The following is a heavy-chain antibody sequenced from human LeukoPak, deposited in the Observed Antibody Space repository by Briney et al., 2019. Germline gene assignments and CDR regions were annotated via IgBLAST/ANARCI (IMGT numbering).Heavy chain of an antibody. CDR2: ISGSGGGT. D-gene: IGHD2-2*01. Sequence: GGSLRLSCAASGFYFSTYAMSWVRQAPGKGLEWVSSISGSGGGTYFADSVKGRFTISRDNSKNTLYLQMNSLRAEDTAVYYCARGAPLKCANCHASPFDYWGQGALVTVSS. CDR1: GFYFSTYA. CDR3: ARGAPLKCANCHASPFDY. J-gene: IGHJ4*02. V-gene: IGHV3-23*01.